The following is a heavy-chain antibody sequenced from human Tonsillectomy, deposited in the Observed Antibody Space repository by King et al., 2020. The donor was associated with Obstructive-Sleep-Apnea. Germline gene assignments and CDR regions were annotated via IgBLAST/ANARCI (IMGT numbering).Heavy chain of an antibody. CDR1: GFTISANY. CDR3: ARIWQQWKSELDY. D-gene: IGHD6-19*01. V-gene: IGHV3-66*01. J-gene: IGHJ4*02. Sequence: VQLVESGGGLVQPGGSLRLSCAAAGFTISANYMSWVRQAPGKGLEWVSVMYSGGNTYYADSVKDRFTISRDNSKNTLYLQMNSLRAEDTAVYYCARIWQQWKSELDYWGQGTLVTVSS. CDR2: MYSGGNT.